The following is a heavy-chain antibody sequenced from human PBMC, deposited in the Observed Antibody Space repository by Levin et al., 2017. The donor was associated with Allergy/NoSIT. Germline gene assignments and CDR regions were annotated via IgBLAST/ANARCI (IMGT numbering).Heavy chain of an antibody. D-gene: IGHD3-10*01. J-gene: IGHJ6*02. V-gene: IGHV3-33*01. CDR2: IWYDGSNK. Sequence: GGSLRLSCAASGFTFSSYGMHWVRQAPGKGLEWVAVIWYDGSNKYYADSVKGRFTISRDNSKNTLYLQMNSLRAEDTAVYYCARGRGGSGSYHYYGMDVWGQGTTVTVSS. CDR3: ARGRGGSGSYHYYGMDV. CDR1: GFTFSSYG.